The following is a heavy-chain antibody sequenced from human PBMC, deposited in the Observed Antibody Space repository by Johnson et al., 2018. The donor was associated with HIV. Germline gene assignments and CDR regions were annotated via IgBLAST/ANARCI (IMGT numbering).Heavy chain of an antibody. Sequence: VQLVESGGGLVQPGGSLRLSCAASGFTVSGDYMSWVRQAPGKGLEWVSLIYNDGTTYYADSVKGRFTISRDNAKNSLYLQMNSLSAEDPAVYYCARGMSSGPWAGGDAFDIWCQGTMVTVSS. V-gene: IGHV3-66*01. CDR2: IYNDGTT. CDR1: GFTVSGDY. D-gene: IGHD3-22*01. CDR3: ARGMSSGPWAGGDAFDI. J-gene: IGHJ3*02.